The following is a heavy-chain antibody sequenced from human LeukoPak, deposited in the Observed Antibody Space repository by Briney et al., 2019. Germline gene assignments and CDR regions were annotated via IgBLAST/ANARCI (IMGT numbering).Heavy chain of an antibody. D-gene: IGHD3-10*01. J-gene: IGHJ6*02. Sequence: GASVTVSCKASGYTFTRYGISWVRQAPGQGLEWMGWISAYNGNTNYAQKLQGRVTMTTDTSTSTAYMELRSLRSDDTAVYYCAREGTMVRGVMPNYYYYGMDVWGQGTTVTVSS. CDR3: AREGTMVRGVMPNYYYYGMDV. CDR1: GYTFTRYG. CDR2: ISAYNGNT. V-gene: IGHV1-18*01.